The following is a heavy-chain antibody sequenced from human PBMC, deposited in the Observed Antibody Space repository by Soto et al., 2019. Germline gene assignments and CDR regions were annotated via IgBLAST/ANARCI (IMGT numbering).Heavy chain of an antibody. CDR3: AATITAAVGTGYYYGMDV. CDR1: GFTFSSSA. D-gene: IGHD6-13*01. V-gene: IGHV1-58*01. CDR2: IVVGSGGT. J-gene: IGHJ6*02. Sequence: QMQLVQSGPEVKKPGTSVKVSCKASGFTFSSSAVQWVRQARGQRLEWIGWIVVGSGGTNSAQKFQERVTITRDMSTSTAYIELSSLRSEDTAVYYCAATITAAVGTGYYYGMDVWGQGTTVTVSS.